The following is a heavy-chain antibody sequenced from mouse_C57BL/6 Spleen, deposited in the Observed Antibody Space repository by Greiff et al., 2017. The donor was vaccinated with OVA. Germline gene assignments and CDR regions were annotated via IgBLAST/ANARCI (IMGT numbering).Heavy chain of an antibody. V-gene: IGHV1-26*01. CDR1: GYTFTDYY. CDR2: INPNNGGT. D-gene: IGHD1-1*01. J-gene: IGHJ4*01. CDR3: ARSVYLDAMDY. Sequence: EVQLQQSGPELVKPGASVKISCKASGYTFTDYYMNWVKQSHGKSLEWIGDINPNNGGTSYNQKFKGKATLTVDKSSSTAYMELRSLTSEDSAVYYCARSVYLDAMDYWGQGTSGTGSS.